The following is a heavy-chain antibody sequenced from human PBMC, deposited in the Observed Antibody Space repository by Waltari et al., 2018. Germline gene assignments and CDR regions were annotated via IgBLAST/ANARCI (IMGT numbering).Heavy chain of an antibody. CDR2: IHTSGIT. CDR3: AREEGSYGH. V-gene: IGHV4-61*02. CDR1: GDSISSGSYF. J-gene: IGHJ4*02. Sequence: QVQLQESGPGLVKPSQTLSLTCTVSGDSISSGSYFWRWIRQPAGKRPEWIGRIHTSGITNYNPSVKTRVTMSVDTSKNQFSLSLTSVTAADTAIYWCAREEGSYGHWGLGTLVTVSS. D-gene: IGHD3-16*01.